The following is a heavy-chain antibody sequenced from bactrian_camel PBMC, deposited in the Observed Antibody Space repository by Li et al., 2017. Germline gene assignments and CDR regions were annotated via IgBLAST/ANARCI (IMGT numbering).Heavy chain of an antibody. J-gene: IGHJ4*01. V-gene: IGHV3S1*01. D-gene: IGHD7*01. Sequence: VQLVESGGDSVQAGESLRLSCVASGFMFSSRCMVWFRQAPGKEREWVAALGRDGSTRYADSVKGRFTISKDIAKNTLYLQMNSLKYDDTAMYYCAATSLMYGDWWRCGEYSVWGQGTQVTVS. CDR2: LGRDGST. CDR3: AATSLMYGDWWRCGEYSV. CDR1: GFMFSSRC.